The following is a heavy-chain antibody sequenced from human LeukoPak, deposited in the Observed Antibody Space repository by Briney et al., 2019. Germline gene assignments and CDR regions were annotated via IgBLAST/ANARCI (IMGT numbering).Heavy chain of an antibody. CDR3: ARGRQRITMVRGVMKYFDY. CDR2: INHSGST. Sequence: SETLSLTCALYGGSFSGYCWSWIRQPPGKWLEWIGEINHSGSTNYNPSLKSRVTISVDTSKNQFSLKLSSVTAADTAVYYCARGRQRITMVRGVMKYFDYWGQGTLVTVSS. J-gene: IGHJ4*02. V-gene: IGHV4-34*01. CDR1: GGSFSGYC. D-gene: IGHD3-10*01.